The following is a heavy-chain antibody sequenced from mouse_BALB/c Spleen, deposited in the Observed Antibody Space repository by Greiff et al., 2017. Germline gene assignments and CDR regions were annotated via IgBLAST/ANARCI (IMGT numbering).Heavy chain of an antibody. D-gene: IGHD1-1*01. V-gene: IGHV3-6*02. J-gene: IGHJ4*01. CDR1: GYSITSGYY. Sequence: VQLKESGPGLVKPSQSLSLTCSVTGYSITSGYYWNWIRQFPGNKLEWMGYISYDGSNNYNPSLKNRISITRDTSKNQFFLKLNSVTTEDTATYYCARNYGSSYYYAMDYWGQGTSVTVSS. CDR3: ARNYGSSYYYAMDY. CDR2: ISYDGSN.